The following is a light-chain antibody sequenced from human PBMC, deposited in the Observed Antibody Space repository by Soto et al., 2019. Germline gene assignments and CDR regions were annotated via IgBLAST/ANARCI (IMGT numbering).Light chain of an antibody. CDR1: QSVSSY. CDR2: DAS. CDR3: QQRSNWPPSLT. J-gene: IGKJ4*02. Sequence: EIVLTQSPATLSLSPGERATLSCRASQSVSSYLAWYQQKPGQAPRLLIYDASNRATGIPARFSGSGSGTEFTLTISRIEPEDFAVYYCQQRSNWPPSLTFGGGTKVEIK. V-gene: IGKV3-11*01.